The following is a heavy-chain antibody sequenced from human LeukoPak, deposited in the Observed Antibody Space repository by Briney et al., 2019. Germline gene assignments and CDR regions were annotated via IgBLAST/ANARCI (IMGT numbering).Heavy chain of an antibody. CDR1: GYTFTGYY. D-gene: IGHD6-6*01. V-gene: IGHV1-2*02. CDR3: ARYSSSSGGYFDY. J-gene: IGHJ4*02. Sequence: ASVKVSCKASGYTFTGYYMHWVRQAPGQGLEWMGWINPNSGGTNYAQKFQGRVTMTRDTSISTAYMELSWLRSDDTAVYYCARYSSSSGGYFDYWGQGTLVTVSS. CDR2: INPNSGGT.